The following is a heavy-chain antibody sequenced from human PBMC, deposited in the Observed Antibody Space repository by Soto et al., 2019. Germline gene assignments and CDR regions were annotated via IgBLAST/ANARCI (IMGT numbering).Heavy chain of an antibody. CDR1: GGSFSGYY. V-gene: IGHV4-34*01. J-gene: IGHJ6*02. Sequence: QVQLQQWGAGLLKPSETLSLTCAVYGGSFSGYYWSWIRQPPGKGLEWIGEINHSGSTNYNPSLKSRVNISVDTSKNQFSLKLSSVTAADTAVYYCARDRTSYYYYGMDVWGQGTTVTVSS. CDR3: ARDRTSYYYYGMDV. D-gene: IGHD2-2*01. CDR2: INHSGST.